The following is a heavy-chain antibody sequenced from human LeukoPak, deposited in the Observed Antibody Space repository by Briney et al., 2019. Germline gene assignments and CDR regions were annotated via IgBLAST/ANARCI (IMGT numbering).Heavy chain of an antibody. Sequence: GGSLRLSCAASDFTFRSYWMNWVRQAPGKGLEWVSFISTSSSYIYYGDSLKGRFTISRDNAKNSLYLQMNSLRAEDTAVYYCARVQSDHFTSGALDIWGQGTMVTVSS. CDR1: DFTFRSYW. CDR3: ARVQSDHFTSGALDI. J-gene: IGHJ3*02. D-gene: IGHD3-3*02. CDR2: ISTSSSYI. V-gene: IGHV3-21*01.